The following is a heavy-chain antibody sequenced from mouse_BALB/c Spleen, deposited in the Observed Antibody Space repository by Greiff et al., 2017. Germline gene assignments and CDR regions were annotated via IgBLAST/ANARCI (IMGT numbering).Heavy chain of an antibody. Sequence: DVMLVESGGDLVKPGGSLKLSCAASGFTFSSYGMSWVRQTPDKRLEWVATISSGGSYTYYPDSVKGRFTISRDNAKNTLYLQMSSLKSEDTAMYYCARQGTAMDYWGQGTSVTVSS. CDR1: GFTFSSYG. CDR2: ISSGGSYT. J-gene: IGHJ4*01. V-gene: IGHV5-6*02. CDR3: ARQGTAMDY. D-gene: IGHD1-2*01.